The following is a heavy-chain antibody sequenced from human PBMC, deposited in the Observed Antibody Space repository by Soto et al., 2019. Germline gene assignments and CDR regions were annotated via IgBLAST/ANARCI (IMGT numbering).Heavy chain of an antibody. CDR2: IYHSGST. D-gene: IGHD6-13*01. CDR3: ARLSGIAAAGTRSDY. J-gene: IGHJ4*02. CDR1: GGSISSSNR. Sequence: SETLSLTCAVSGGSISSSNRWRWVRQPPGKGLEWIGEIYHSGSTNYNPSLTSRVTISVDKSKNQFSLKLSSVSAADTAVYSCARLSGIAAAGTRSDYWGQGTMVTVSS. V-gene: IGHV4-4*02.